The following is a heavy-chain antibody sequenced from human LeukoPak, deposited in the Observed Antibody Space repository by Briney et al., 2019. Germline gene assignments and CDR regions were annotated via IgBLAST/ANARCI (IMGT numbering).Heavy chain of an antibody. V-gene: IGHV1-2*02. CDR2: INPNSGGT. J-gene: IGHJ4*02. Sequence: ASVKVSCKASGYTFTGYYMHWVRQDPGQGLEWMGWINPNSGGTNYAQKFQGRVTMTRDTSISTAYMELSRLRSDDTAVYYCAKDLSGWFYFDYWGQGALVTVSS. CDR3: AKDLSGWFYFDY. D-gene: IGHD6-19*01. CDR1: GYTFTGYY.